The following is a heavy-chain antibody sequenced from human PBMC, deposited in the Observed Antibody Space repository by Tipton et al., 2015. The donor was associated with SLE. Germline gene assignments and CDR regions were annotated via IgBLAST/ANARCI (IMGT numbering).Heavy chain of an antibody. D-gene: IGHD2-21*01. Sequence: LRLSCTVSGGSVSSYYWSWIRQPAGKGLEWIGRIYTGGTTNYNPSLKSRVIMSADTSKNQFSLRLSSVTAADTAVYYCARDYSEWLDPWGQGALVTVSS. CDR1: GGSVSSYY. J-gene: IGHJ5*02. CDR2: IYTGGTT. V-gene: IGHV4-4*07. CDR3: ARDYSEWLDP.